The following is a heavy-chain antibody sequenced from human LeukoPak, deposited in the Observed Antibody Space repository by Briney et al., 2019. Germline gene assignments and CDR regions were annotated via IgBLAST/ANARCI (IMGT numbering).Heavy chain of an antibody. D-gene: IGHD3-10*01. V-gene: IGHV3-30*02. CDR3: AKDSALLWFGELFG. CDR2: IRYDGSNK. CDR1: GFTFSDYA. J-gene: IGHJ4*02. Sequence: GGSLRLSCTASGFTFSDYAMHWVRQAPGKGLEWVAFIRYDGSNKYYADSVKGRFTISRDNSKNTLYLQMNSLRAEDTAVYYCAKDSALLWFGELFGWGQGTQVTVSS.